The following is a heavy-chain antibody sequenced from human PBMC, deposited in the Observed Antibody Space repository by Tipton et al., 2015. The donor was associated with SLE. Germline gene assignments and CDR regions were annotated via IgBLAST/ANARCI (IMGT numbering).Heavy chain of an antibody. Sequence: QVQLQESGPGLVKPSETLSLTCTVSGGSISSYYWSWIRQPPGKGLEWIGYIYYSGSINYNPSFKSRVTISVDTSKNQFSLKLSSVTAADTAVYYCAGLSVTSDAFDIWGQGTMVTVSS. CDR1: GGSISSYY. CDR3: AGLSVTSDAFDI. CDR2: IYYSGSI. J-gene: IGHJ3*02. V-gene: IGHV4-59*01. D-gene: IGHD5/OR15-5a*01.